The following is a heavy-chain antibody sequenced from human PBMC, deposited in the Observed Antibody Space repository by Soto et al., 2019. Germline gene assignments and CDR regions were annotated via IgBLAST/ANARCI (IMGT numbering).Heavy chain of an antibody. CDR3: ARQIQGPSNWFDP. J-gene: IGHJ5*02. CDR2: IYYSGST. V-gene: IGHV4-39*01. CDR1: GGSISSSSYY. Sequence: SETLSLTCTVSGGSISSSSYYWGWIRQPPGKGLEWIGSIYYSGSTYYNPSLKSRVTISVDTSKNQFSLKLSSVTAADTAVYYCARQIQGPSNWFDPWGRGTLVTVSS.